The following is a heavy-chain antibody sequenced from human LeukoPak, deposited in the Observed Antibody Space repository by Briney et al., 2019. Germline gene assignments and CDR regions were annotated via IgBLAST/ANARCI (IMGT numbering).Heavy chain of an antibody. CDR3: ARVAFGGVTSCDY. D-gene: IGHD3-16*01. J-gene: IGHJ4*02. Sequence: GASVTLSCKASGYTFTSYAISWVRQAPGQGLEWMGWISAYNGNTNYAQKLQGRVTMTTDTSTSTAYMELRSLRSDDTAVYYCARVAFGGVTSCDYWGQGTLVTISS. CDR1: GYTFTSYA. V-gene: IGHV1-18*01. CDR2: ISAYNGNT.